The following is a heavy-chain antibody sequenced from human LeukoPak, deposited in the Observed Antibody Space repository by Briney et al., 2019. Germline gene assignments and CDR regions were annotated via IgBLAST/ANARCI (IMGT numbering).Heavy chain of an antibody. J-gene: IGHJ6*03. V-gene: IGHV4-38-2*01. CDR2: IYHSGGT. Sequence: SETLSLTCAVSGYSISSGYYWGWIRQPPGKGLEWIASIYHSGGTYYNPSLKSRVTISVDTSKNQFSLRLSSVTAADTAVYYCASLSGSYSAYYMDVWGKGTTVTVSS. D-gene: IGHD1-26*01. CDR3: ASLSGSYSAYYMDV. CDR1: GYSISSGYY.